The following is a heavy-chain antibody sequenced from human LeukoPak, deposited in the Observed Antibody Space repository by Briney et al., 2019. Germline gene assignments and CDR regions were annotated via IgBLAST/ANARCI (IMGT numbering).Heavy chain of an antibody. J-gene: IGHJ6*03. CDR2: INPNSGGT. CDR3: ARGGPVDTAMVLYAYYYYYMDV. CDR1: GYTFTGYY. V-gene: IGHV1-2*02. D-gene: IGHD5-18*01. Sequence: ASVKVSCKASGYTFTGYYIHWVRQAPGQGLEWMGWINPNSGGTYYAQKFQGRVTMTRDTSISTAYMELSRLRSDDTAVYYCARGGPVDTAMVLYAYYYYYMDVWGKGTTVTVSS.